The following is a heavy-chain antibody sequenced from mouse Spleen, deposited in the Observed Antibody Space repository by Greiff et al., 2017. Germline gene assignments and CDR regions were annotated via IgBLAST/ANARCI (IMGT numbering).Heavy chain of an antibody. CDR1: GYSITSGYD. J-gene: IGHJ2*01. Sequence: VQLKQSGPGMVKPSQSLSLTCTVTGYSITSGYDWHWIRHFPGNKLEWMGYISYSGSTNYNPSLKSRISITHDTSKNHFFLKLNSVTTEDTATYYCASGYYFDYWGQGTTLTVSS. V-gene: IGHV3-1*01. CDR3: ASGYYFDY. CDR2: ISYSGST.